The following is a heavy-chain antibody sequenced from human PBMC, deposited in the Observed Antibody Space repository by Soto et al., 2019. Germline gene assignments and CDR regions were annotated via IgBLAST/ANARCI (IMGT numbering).Heavy chain of an antibody. Sequence: LRLSCAASGFLFSRYSMNWVRQAPGKGLEWVSSISSTTNYIYYGDSMKGRFTISRDNAKNSLYLEMNSLRAEDTAVYYCARESEDLTSNFDYWGQGTLVTVS. CDR2: ISSTTNYI. V-gene: IGHV3-21*06. CDR3: ARESEDLTSNFDY. CDR1: GFLFSRYS. J-gene: IGHJ4*02.